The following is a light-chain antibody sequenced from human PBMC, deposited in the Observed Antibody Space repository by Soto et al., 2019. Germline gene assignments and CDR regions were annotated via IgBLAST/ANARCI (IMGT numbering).Light chain of an antibody. CDR1: SSDVGGHNY. CDR2: SVS. Sequence: QSALTQPRSVSGSPGQSVTISCTGTSSDVGGHNYVSWYQQHPGKAPKLMISSVSKRPSGVPDRFSGSKSGNTASLTISGLQAEDEADYYCCSYAGSYTYVFGTGTKPPS. J-gene: IGLJ1*01. CDR3: CSYAGSYTYV. V-gene: IGLV2-11*01.